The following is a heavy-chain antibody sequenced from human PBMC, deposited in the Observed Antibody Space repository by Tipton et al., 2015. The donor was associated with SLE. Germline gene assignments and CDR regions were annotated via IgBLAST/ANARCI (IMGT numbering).Heavy chain of an antibody. D-gene: IGHD1-14*01. CDR2: ISYDGSNK. Sequence: SLRLSCAASGFTFSSYAMHWVRQAPGKGLEWVAVISYDGSNKYYADSVKGRFTISRDNSKNTLYLQMNSLRAEDTAVYYCARPLAPAVYDAFDIWGQGTMVTVSS. CDR3: ARPLAPAVYDAFDI. V-gene: IGHV3-30-3*01. CDR1: GFTFSSYA. J-gene: IGHJ3*02.